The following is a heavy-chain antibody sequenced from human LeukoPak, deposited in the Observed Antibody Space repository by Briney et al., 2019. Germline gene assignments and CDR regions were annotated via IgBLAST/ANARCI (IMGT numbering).Heavy chain of an antibody. CDR2: ISYDGSNK. V-gene: IGHV3-30*04. J-gene: IGHJ4*02. Sequence: GGSLRLSCAASGFTFSSYAMHWVRQAPGKGLEWVAVISYDGSNKYYADSVKGRFTISRDNSKNTLYLQMNSLRAEDTAVYYCARDSPYYYDSSGYYDSWDYFDYWGQGPLVPVSS. D-gene: IGHD3-22*01. CDR3: ARDSPYYYDSSGYYDSWDYFDY. CDR1: GFTFSSYA.